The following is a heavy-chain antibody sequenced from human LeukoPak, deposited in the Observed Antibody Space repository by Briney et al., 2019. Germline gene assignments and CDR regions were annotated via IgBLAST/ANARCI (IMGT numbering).Heavy chain of an antibody. J-gene: IGHJ6*02. CDR1: GFTFRSYA. Sequence: PGGSLRLSCAASGFTFRSYAMTWVRQAPGKGLEWVSDISGSGSSTYYADSVKGRFTISRDNSKNTLYLQMNSLRAEDTAVYYCAKGNYGPYYYYGMDVWGQGTTVTVSS. V-gene: IGHV3-23*01. CDR3: AKGNYGPYYYYGMDV. D-gene: IGHD3-10*01. CDR2: ISGSGSST.